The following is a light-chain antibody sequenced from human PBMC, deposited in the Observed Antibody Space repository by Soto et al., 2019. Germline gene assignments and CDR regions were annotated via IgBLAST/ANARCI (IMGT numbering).Light chain of an antibody. V-gene: IGKV3-15*01. CDR3: QQYNNWPPT. CDR1: QSVSST. J-gene: IGKJ1*01. Sequence: IEMTHSPATLSVSPWEIATLSCRASQSVSSTVAWYQQKPGQAPRLLIYGASTWATGIPARFSGSGSGTEFTLTISSLQSEDFAVHYCQQYNNWPPTFGQATKVDIK. CDR2: GAS.